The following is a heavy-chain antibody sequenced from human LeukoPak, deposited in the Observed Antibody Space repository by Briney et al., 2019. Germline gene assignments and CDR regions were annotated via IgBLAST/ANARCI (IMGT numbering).Heavy chain of an antibody. D-gene: IGHD6-13*01. V-gene: IGHV3-30*18. CDR3: AKDLNVAAAGYYFYY. Sequence: GGSLRLSCAASGFTFSNYGMHWVRQAPGKGLEWVAVVANDGRDKHYADSVKGRFTISRDNSKNTVYLQMNSLRAEDTAVYYCAKDLNVAAAGYYFYYWGQGTLVTVSS. CDR1: GFTFSNYG. J-gene: IGHJ4*02. CDR2: VANDGRDK.